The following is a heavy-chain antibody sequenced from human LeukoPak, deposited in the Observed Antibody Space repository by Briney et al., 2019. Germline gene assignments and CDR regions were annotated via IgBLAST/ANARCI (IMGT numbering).Heavy chain of an antibody. Sequence: ASVKVSCKASGYTFTSYGISWVRQAPGQGLAWMGWISAYNGKTNYAQKLQGRVTMTTDTSTSTAYMELRSLRSDDTAVYYCARYMVRGDPFDYWGQGTLVTVSS. D-gene: IGHD3-10*01. CDR3: ARYMVRGDPFDY. CDR1: GYTFTSYG. V-gene: IGHV1-18*01. J-gene: IGHJ4*02. CDR2: ISAYNGKT.